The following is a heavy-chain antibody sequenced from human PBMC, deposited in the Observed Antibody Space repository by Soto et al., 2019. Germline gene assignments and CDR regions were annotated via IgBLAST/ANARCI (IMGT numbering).Heavy chain of an antibody. CDR2: IYYSGST. CDR1: GGSINSSSYF. CDR3: ARHYSSGSRNWFDP. D-gene: IGHD6-19*01. J-gene: IGHJ5*02. Sequence: QLQLQESGPGLVKPSETLSLTCSVSGGSINSSSYFWGWVRQPPGKGLEWIGSIYYSGSTYYNPSLRDRGSISIDTSKNQFSLKLSSVTAADTAVFYCARHYSSGSRNWFDPWGQGTLVTVSS. V-gene: IGHV4-39*01.